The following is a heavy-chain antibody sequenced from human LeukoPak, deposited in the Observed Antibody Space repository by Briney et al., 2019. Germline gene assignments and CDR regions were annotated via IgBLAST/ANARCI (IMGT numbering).Heavy chain of an antibody. V-gene: IGHV4-34*01. CDR3: ASPNCSSTSCYYAANDAFDI. D-gene: IGHD2-2*01. CDR1: GGSFSGYY. J-gene: IGHJ3*02. Sequence: PSETLSLTCAVYGGSFSGYYWSWIRQPPGKGLEWIGEINHSGSTNYNPSLKSRVTISVDTSKSQFSLKLSSVTAADTAVYYCASPNCSSTSCYYAANDAFDIWGQGTMVTVSS. CDR2: INHSGST.